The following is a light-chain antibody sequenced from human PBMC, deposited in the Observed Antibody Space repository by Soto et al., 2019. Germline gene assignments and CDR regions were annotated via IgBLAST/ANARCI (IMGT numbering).Light chain of an antibody. J-gene: IGKJ1*01. CDR3: QQTYSNPWT. CDR2: AAS. V-gene: IGKV1-39*01. CDR1: QSISSY. Sequence: DIQMTQSPSSLSASVGDRVTITCRASQSISSYLHWYQQKPGKAPKLLIYAASSLQSGVPSRFSGSGSGTEFTLPISSLQPEEFATYYCQQTYSNPWTFGQGTKVEIK.